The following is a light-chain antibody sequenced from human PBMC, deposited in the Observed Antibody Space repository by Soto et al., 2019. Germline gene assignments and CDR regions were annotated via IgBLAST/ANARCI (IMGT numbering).Light chain of an antibody. CDR1: QDIAIY. J-gene: IGKJ4*01. V-gene: IGKV1-9*01. Sequence: DIQMTQSPSTLSASVGDRVTITCRASQDIAIYLAWYQQKPGEAPKLLIHAASTLHGGVPSRFSGSGPGTDFTLTITSLQAEDFATYYCQQTRTYPSTFGGGTKVDIK. CDR2: AAS. CDR3: QQTRTYPST.